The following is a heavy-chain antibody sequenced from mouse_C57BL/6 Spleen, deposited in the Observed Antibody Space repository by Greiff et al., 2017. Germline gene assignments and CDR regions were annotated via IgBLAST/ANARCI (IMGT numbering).Heavy chain of an antibody. CDR2: ISDGGSYT. V-gene: IGHV5-4*01. CDR3: ARDRGAYYSNYYAMDY. D-gene: IGHD2-5*01. Sequence: EVKVEESGGGLVKPGGSLKLSCAASGFTFSSYAMSWVRQTPEKRLEWVATISDGGSYTYYPDNLKGRFTISRDNAKNNLYLQMSQLKSEDTAMYYCARDRGAYYSNYYAMDYWGQGTSVTVSS. J-gene: IGHJ4*01. CDR1: GFTFSSYA.